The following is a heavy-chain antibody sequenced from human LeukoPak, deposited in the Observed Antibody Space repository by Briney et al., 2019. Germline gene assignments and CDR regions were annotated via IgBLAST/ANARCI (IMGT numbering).Heavy chain of an antibody. CDR2: ISRRGGTI. V-gene: IGHV3-11*01. J-gene: IGHJ4*02. CDR3: AMGARYGGQRFDY. Sequence: GGSLRLSCATSGFTFSDYYMSSIRQAPGKGLEWVESISRRGGTITYADSVKGRFTISRDNAQTPLYLQTDSLRADDTAAYCCAMGARYGGQRFDYWGQGTLVAVSS. D-gene: IGHD4-23*01. CDR1: GFTFSDYY.